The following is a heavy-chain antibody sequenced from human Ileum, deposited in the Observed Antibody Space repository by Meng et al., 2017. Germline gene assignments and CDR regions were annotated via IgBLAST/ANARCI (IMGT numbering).Heavy chain of an antibody. J-gene: IGHJ4*02. Sequence: QVSLQASAQGLVSASGILSCTCFVSVASMSVVSYWSWVRQSPGKGLEWIGQIDHLGIAYYKPSLKSRVTMSIDQSKSQFSSRLTSVSAADTAVYYCARHGGYYQDFWGQGTLVTVSS. V-gene: IGHV4-4*02. CDR2: IDHLGIA. CDR3: ARHGGYYQDF. D-gene: IGHD4-23*01. CDR1: VASMSVVSY.